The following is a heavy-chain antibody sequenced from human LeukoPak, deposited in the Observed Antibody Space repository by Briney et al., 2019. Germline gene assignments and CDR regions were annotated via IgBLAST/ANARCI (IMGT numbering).Heavy chain of an antibody. Sequence: PSETLSLTCAVYGGSFSGYYWSWIRQPPGKGLEWIGEINHSGSTNYNPSLKSRVTISVDTSKNQFSLKLSSVTAADTAVYYCASYPYGSGSYNFDYWGQGTLVTVSS. CDR1: GGSFSGYY. V-gene: IGHV4-34*01. J-gene: IGHJ4*02. CDR3: ASYPYGSGSYNFDY. D-gene: IGHD3-10*01. CDR2: INHSGST.